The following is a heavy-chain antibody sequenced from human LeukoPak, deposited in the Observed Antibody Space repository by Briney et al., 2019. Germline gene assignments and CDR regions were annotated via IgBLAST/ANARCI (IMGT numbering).Heavy chain of an antibody. CDR1: GASVSGYY. CDR2: IYSGGST. CDR3: ARESFQGAYYNDSSGPWFDP. Sequence: SETLSLTCTVSGASVSGYYWSWIRQPAGKGLEWLGRIYSGGSTNYNPSLKSRVTMSVDTSKNQFSLKLSSVTAADTAVYYCARESFQGAYYNDSSGPWFDPWGQGTLVTVSS. J-gene: IGHJ5*02. V-gene: IGHV4-4*07. D-gene: IGHD3-22*01.